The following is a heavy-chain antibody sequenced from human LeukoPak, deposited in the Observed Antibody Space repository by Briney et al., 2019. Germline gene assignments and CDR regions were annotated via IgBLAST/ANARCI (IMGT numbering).Heavy chain of an antibody. D-gene: IGHD2-21*01. CDR2: IYYSGST. Sequence: PSETLSFTCTVSGGTISRYYWSWLRQPPGKGLKWIGYIYYSGSTNYNPSLKRRVTISVDTSENQFSLKLSSVTAADTAVYYCARVEFTSVFHPFGYWGQGTLVTVSS. V-gene: IGHV4-59*01. J-gene: IGHJ4*02. CDR3: ARVEFTSVFHPFGY. CDR1: GGTISRYY.